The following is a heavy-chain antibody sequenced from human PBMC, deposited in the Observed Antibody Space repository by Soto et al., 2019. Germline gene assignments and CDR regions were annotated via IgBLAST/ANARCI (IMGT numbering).Heavy chain of an antibody. CDR1: NGSITSSGYY. CDR2: IYHSGST. J-gene: IGHJ4*02. V-gene: IGHV4-31*03. D-gene: IGHD1-26*01. CDR3: ARMSGTYYVPDY. Sequence: QVQLLESGPRLVEASQTLSLTCTVSNGSITSSGYYWSWIRQPPGKRLEWIGYIYHSGSTFYSPSLQSRLTMSVDTSKNQFSLTLSSVTAADTAVYHCARMSGTYYVPDYWGQGTLVTVSS.